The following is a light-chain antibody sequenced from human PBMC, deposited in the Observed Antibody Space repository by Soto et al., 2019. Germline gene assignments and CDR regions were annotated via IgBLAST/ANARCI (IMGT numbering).Light chain of an antibody. CDR2: AAS. V-gene: IGKV1-6*01. J-gene: IGKJ1*01. CDR3: LQLYNFSWT. CDR1: QGIRND. Sequence: QITQSASSVSASVGDRVTISCRASQGIRNDLAWYQQKPGRAPKLLIFAASNLQSRVPSRFSGSGAGTDFTLTISRLQPEDFATYYCLQLYNFSWTFGQGTKVDIK.